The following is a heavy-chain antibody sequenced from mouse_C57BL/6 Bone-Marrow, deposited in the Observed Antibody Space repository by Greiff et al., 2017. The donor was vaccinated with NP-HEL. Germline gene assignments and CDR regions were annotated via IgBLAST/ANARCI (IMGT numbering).Heavy chain of an antibody. D-gene: IGHD2-2*01. Sequence: EVQRVESGEGLVKPGGSLKLSCAASGFTFSSYAMSWVRQTPEKRLEWVAYISSGGDYIYYADTVKGRFTISRDNARNTLYLQMSSLKSEDTAMYYCTRDRDGYDDLWYFDVWGTGTTVTVSS. CDR1: GFTFSSYA. J-gene: IGHJ1*03. CDR2: ISSGGDYI. CDR3: TRDRDGYDDLWYFDV. V-gene: IGHV5-9-1*02.